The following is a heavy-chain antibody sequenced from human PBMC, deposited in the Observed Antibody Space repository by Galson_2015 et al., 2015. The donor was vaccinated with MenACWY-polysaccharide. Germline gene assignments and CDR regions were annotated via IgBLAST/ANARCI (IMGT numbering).Heavy chain of an antibody. V-gene: IGHV3-33*01. CDR3: AREGSRIVFHAFDI. CDR1: GSRLGNSG. J-gene: IGHJ3*02. CDR2: IQYDGSNR. Sequence: SLRLCCAASGSRLGNSGMQWVGPGGGKGVEWVADIQYDGSNRVYADYVKGRFTISRDISKNTVLLEMNTLGVEDTAVYYWAREGSRIVFHAFDIWGQGTMVTVSS. D-gene: IGHD2-2*01.